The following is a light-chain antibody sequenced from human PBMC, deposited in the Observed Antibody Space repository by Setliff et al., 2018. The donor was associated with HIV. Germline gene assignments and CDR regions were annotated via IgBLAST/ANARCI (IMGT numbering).Light chain of an antibody. CDR1: SSDVGGYNY. CDR3: SSYTAYGTLV. J-gene: IGLJ2*01. Sequence: VLTQPASVSGSPGQSITISCTGTSSDVGGYNYVSWYQQHPDKAPKLMIYDVSNRPSGVSNRFSGSKSGNTASLTISGLQAEDEADYYCSSYTAYGTLVFGGGTKVTVL. CDR2: DVS. V-gene: IGLV2-14*03.